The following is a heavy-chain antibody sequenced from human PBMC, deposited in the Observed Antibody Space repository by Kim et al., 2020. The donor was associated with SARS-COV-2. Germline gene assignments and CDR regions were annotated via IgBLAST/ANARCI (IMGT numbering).Heavy chain of an antibody. V-gene: IGHV1-69*13. CDR3: ARDSAAASIQYYYYGMDV. CDR2: IIPIFGTA. Sequence: SVKVSCKASGGIFSSYAISWVRQAPGQGLEWMGGIIPIFGTANYAQKFQGRVTITADESTSTAYMELSSLRSEDTAVYYCARDSAAASIQYYYYGMDVWGQGTTVTVSS. D-gene: IGHD2-2*01. CDR1: GGIFSSYA. J-gene: IGHJ6*02.